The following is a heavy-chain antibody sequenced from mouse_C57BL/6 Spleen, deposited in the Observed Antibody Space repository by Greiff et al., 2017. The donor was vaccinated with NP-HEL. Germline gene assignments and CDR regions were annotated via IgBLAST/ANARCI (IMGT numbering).Heavy chain of an antibody. CDR1: GYAFSSSW. CDR3: ARDGYDEGGIDY. Sequence: QVQLQQSGPELVKPGASVKISCKASGYAFSSSWMNWVKQRPGQGLEWIGRIYPGDGDTNYNGKFKGKATLTADTSSSTAYMQLSSLTSEDSGVYVCARDGYDEGGIDYWGQGTTLTVSS. J-gene: IGHJ2*01. CDR2: IYPGDGDT. V-gene: IGHV1-82*01. D-gene: IGHD2-2*01.